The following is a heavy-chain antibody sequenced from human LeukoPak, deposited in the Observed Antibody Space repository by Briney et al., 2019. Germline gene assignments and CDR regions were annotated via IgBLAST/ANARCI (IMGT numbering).Heavy chain of an antibody. J-gene: IGHJ6*02. D-gene: IGHD6-13*01. Sequence: ASVKVSFKASGYTFTSYYMHWVRQAPGQGLEWMGIINPSGGSTSYAQKFQGRVTMTGDTSTSTVYMELSSLRSEDTAVYYCARDALAAAGSYGMVVWGQGTTVTVSS. CDR1: GYTFTSYY. V-gene: IGHV1-46*01. CDR2: INPSGGST. CDR3: ARDALAAAGSYGMVV.